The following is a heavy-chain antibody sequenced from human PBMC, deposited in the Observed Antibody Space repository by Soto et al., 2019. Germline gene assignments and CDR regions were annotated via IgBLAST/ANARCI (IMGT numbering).Heavy chain of an antibody. CDR3: ARVLYYDFWSGSDSEYYYGMDV. Sequence: SETLSLTCTVSGGSISSYYWSWIRQPPGKGLEWIGYIYYSGSTNYNPSLKSRVTISVDTSKNQFSLKLSSVTAADTAVYYCARVLYYDFWSGSDSEYYYGMDVWGQGTTVTVS. CDR1: GGSISSYY. CDR2: IYYSGST. V-gene: IGHV4-59*01. D-gene: IGHD3-3*01. J-gene: IGHJ6*02.